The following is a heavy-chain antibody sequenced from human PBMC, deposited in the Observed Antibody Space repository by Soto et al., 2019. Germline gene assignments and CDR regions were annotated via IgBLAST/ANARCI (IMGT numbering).Heavy chain of an antibody. D-gene: IGHD6-6*01. Sequence: GECLSSSFRGYRDGFARYWISRVRQMPGNGLEWMGRIEPSDSYTNYSPSFQGHVTISADKSISTAYLQWSSLKASDTAMYYCARRKVAARPPGYGMDVWGQGTTVTV. CDR2: IEPSDSYT. CDR3: ARRKVAARPPGYGMDV. J-gene: IGHJ6*02. V-gene: IGHV5-10-1*01. CDR1: RDGFARYW.